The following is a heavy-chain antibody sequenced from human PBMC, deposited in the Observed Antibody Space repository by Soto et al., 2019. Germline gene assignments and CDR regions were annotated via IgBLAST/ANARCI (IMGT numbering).Heavy chain of an antibody. V-gene: IGHV3-30-3*01. CDR2: ISPDGNNA. CDR1: GFTFSNYA. CDR3: VRGPSHSAFDI. Sequence: GGSLRLSCVASGFTFSNYAMHWVRQAPGKGLQWLAHISPDGNNAYYADSVKGRFTISRDNARNTVYLQVNSLRPEDTAVYHCVRGPSHSAFDIWGQGTLVTVSS. J-gene: IGHJ3*02.